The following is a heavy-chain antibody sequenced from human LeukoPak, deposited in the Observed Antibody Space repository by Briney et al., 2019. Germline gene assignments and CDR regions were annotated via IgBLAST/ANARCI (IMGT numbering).Heavy chain of an antibody. CDR2: INPSGGST. CDR3: ARGLQETLAWLKALSAFDI. V-gene: IGHV1-46*01. CDR1: GYTFTGYY. D-gene: IGHD5-24*01. Sequence: ASVKVSCKASGYTFTGYYIHWVRQAPGQGLEWMGIINPSGGSTSYAQKFQGRVTMTRDTSTSTGYMELRSLRSDDTAVYYCARGLQETLAWLKALSAFDIWGQGTMVTVSS. J-gene: IGHJ3*02.